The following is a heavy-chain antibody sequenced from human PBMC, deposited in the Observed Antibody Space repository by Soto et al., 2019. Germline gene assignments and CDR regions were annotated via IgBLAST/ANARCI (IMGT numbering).Heavy chain of an antibody. CDR2: ISGSGKTI. CDR3: ARDARYSSSLYFSWFDP. D-gene: IGHD6-13*01. V-gene: IGHV3-11*01. CDR1: GFTFSDYY. Sequence: QVQLVESGGGLVKPGGSLRLSCAASGFTFSDYYMTWIRQAPGKGLEWISFISGSGKTIHFADSLEGRFTISRDNAKNSVYLEMNSLRAEDTAVYYCARDARYSSSLYFSWFDPWGPGTLVTVSS. J-gene: IGHJ5*02.